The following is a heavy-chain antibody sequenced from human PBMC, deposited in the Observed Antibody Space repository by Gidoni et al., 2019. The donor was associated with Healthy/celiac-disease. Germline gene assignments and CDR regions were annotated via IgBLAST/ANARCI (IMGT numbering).Heavy chain of an antibody. CDR3: ARHLAARGAFDI. V-gene: IGHV4-59*08. J-gene: IGHJ3*02. CDR1: GGSISSYY. CDR2: IYYSGSP. Sequence: QVQLQESGPGLVKPSETLSLTCTVTGGSISSYYWIWIRPPPGKGLEWIGYIYYSGSPNYNPSLKSRVTISVDTSKNQFSLKLSSVTAADTAVYYCARHLAARGAFDIWGQGTMVTVSS.